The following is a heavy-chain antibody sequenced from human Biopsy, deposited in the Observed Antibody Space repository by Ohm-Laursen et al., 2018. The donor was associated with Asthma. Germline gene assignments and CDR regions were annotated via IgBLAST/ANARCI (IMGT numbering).Heavy chain of an antibody. CDR2: IYYSGST. D-gene: IGHD7-27*01. V-gene: IGHV4-31*03. CDR1: GGSISSGGYY. Sequence: SQTLSLTCTVSGGSISSGGYYWSWIRQHPGKGLEWIGCIYYSGSTYYNPSLKSRATISVDTFKNQFSLNLSSVTAADTAVYYCARWGSFGFDYWGQGTLVTVSS. CDR3: ARWGSFGFDY. J-gene: IGHJ4*02.